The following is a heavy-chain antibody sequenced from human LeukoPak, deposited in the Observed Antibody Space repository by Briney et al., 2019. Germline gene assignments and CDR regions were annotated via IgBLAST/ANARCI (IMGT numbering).Heavy chain of an antibody. V-gene: IGHV3-74*01. CDR1: GFAFSSHA. J-gene: IGHJ3*02. CDR3: AIDSGSYSGAFDI. D-gene: IGHD1-26*01. Sequence: PGGSLRLSCVVSGFAFSSHAMHWVRHAPGKGLVWVSRINSDGSSTSYADSVKGRFTISRDNAKNTLYLQMNSLRAEDTAVYYCAIDSGSYSGAFDIWGQGTMVTVSS. CDR2: INSDGSST.